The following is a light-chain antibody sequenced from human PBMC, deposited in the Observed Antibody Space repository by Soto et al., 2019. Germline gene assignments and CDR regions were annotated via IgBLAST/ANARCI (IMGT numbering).Light chain of an antibody. CDR2: HTS. V-gene: IGKV3-15*01. CDR1: QSISGN. Sequence: EIVMTQSPATLSVSPRESATLSCRASQSISGNLAWYQQKPGLAPRLLIYHTSTRATGVPARFSGSGSGTEFSLTISSLQSEDFAVYYCQRYDTWPLTFGEGTKVEIK. CDR3: QRYDTWPLT. J-gene: IGKJ4*01.